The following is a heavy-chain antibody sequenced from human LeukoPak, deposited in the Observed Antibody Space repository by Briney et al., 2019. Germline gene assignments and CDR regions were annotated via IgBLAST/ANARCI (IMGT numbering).Heavy chain of an antibody. CDR1: GFTFSSYG. CDR2: ISYDGSNK. V-gene: IGHV3-30*18. CDR3: AKGTYYYGSTESTGSWYFDL. Sequence: GRPLRLSCAASGFTFSSYGMHWVRQAPGKGLEWVAVISYDGSNKYYADSVKGRFTISRDNSKNTLYLQMNSLRAGDTAVYYCAKGTYYYGSTESTGSWYFDLWGRGTLVTVSS. D-gene: IGHD3-10*01. J-gene: IGHJ2*01.